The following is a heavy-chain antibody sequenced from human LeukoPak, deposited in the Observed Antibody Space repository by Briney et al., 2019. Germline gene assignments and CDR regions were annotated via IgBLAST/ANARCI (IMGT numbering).Heavy chain of an antibody. CDR3: ARVSNNYCVDY. CDR2: ISDSGGST. D-gene: IGHD2-21*01. Sequence: PGGSLRLPCVASGFTFSNYAMQWVREAPGKGLEYVSAISDSGGSTYYANSVTGRFTISRDNSKNTLYLQMGSLRADDMALYYCARVSNNYCVDYWGQGTLVTVSS. J-gene: IGHJ4*02. V-gene: IGHV3-64*01. CDR1: GFTFSNYA.